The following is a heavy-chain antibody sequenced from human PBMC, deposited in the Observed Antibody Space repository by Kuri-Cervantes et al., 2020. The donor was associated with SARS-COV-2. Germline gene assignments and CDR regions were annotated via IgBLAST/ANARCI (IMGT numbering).Heavy chain of an antibody. CDR3: ARELVFFDY. J-gene: IGHJ4*01. Sequence: GESLKISCAASGFTFSSYAMHWVRQAPGKGLEWVAVISYDGSNKYYADSVKGRFTISRDNSKNTLYLQMNSLRAEDTAVYYCARELVFFDYWGQEPWSPSPQ. D-gene: IGHD2-8*02. V-gene: IGHV3-30-3*01. CDR2: ISYDGSNK. CDR1: GFTFSSYA.